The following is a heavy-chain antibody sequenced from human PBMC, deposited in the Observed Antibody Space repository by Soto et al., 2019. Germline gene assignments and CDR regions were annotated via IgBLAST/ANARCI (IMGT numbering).Heavy chain of an antibody. CDR3: ASLGYCSSTSCDSLGGGYEKIDY. CDR2: IWYDGSNK. Sequence: QVQLVESGGGVVQPGRSLRLSCAASGFTFSSYGMHWVRQAPGKGLEWVAVIWYDGSNKYYADSVKGRFTISRDNSKNTLYLQMNSLRAKDTAVYYCASLGYCSSTSCDSLGGGYEKIDYWGQGTLVTVSS. D-gene: IGHD2-2*01. CDR1: GFTFSSYG. V-gene: IGHV3-33*01. J-gene: IGHJ4*02.